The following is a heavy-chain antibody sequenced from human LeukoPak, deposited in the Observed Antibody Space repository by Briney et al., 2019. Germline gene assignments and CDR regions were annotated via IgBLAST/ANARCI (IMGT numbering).Heavy chain of an antibody. CDR1: CFTGSSYY. Sequence: GGSMRLSCAACCFTGSSYYRSGVRAAPEERVEGVSVNYSGGSRYYAYSVKGRFTISSDNSNNTLYLQMNSLRAEDTAVYYCARDKFAQSGSGSFGCWGKVIMVT. CDR3: ARDKFAQSGSGSFGC. D-gene: IGHD3-10*01. CDR2: NYSGGSR. J-gene: IGHJ6*03. V-gene: IGHV3-66*01.